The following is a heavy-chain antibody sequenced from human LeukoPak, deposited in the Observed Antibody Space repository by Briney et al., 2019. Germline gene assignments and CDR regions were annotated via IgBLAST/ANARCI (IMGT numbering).Heavy chain of an antibody. CDR3: ARDNGEYGFDV. J-gene: IGHJ3*01. CDR2: IYPSGDST. V-gene: IGHV1-46*01. CDR1: GYTSTSYN. D-gene: IGHD4-17*01. Sequence: ASVKVSCKPSGYTSTSYNMHWVRQAPGQGLKWMGIIYPSGDSTSYAQEFQGRVTMTRDTSTTTVYTELSSLRSEDTAVYYCARDNGEYGFDVWGQGTMVTVSS.